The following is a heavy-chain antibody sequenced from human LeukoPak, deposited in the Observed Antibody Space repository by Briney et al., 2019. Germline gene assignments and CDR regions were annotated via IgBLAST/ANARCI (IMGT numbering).Heavy chain of an antibody. CDR2: INHREST. D-gene: IGHD3-10*01. CDR3: AGGKSAFMVRGVIITSAYYFCNY. V-gene: IGHV4-34*01. CDR1: GASSSGYY. J-gene: IGHJ4*02. Sequence: SHSLSPTRAVYGASSSGYYWSWVRQPPGKGQEWLGEINHRESTNYNTPLKGRVTISVDTSKHHFSLKVSSVTAADTAVYYCAGGKSAFMVRGVIITSAYYFCNYWGQGTLVSVSS.